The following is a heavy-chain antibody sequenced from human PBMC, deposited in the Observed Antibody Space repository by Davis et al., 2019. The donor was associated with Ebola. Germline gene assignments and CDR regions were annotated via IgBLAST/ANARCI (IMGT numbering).Heavy chain of an antibody. CDR1: GYTFIGYY. Sequence: SVQVSRKASGYTFIGYYMYWVRQAPGQGLEWMGGILPIFGTTNYAQKFQGRVSITADESTSTAYMELSSLRSDDMAVYYCARGRVGEYQMPRDWGQGTLVSVSS. CDR2: ILPIFGTT. J-gene: IGHJ4*02. CDR3: ARGRVGEYQMPRD. V-gene: IGHV1-69*13. D-gene: IGHD2-2*01.